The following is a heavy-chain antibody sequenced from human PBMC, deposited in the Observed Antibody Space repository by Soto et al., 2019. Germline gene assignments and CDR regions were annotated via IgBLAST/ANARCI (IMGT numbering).Heavy chain of an antibody. CDR3: ARLPTRTRPSSYIAAAGYYYYGMDV. D-gene: IGHD6-13*01. Sequence: QLQLQESGPGLVKPSETLSLTCTVSGGSISSSSYYWGWIRQPPGKGLEWIGSIYYSGSTYYNPSLKSRVTISVDTSKNQFSLKLSSVTAADTAVYYCARLPTRTRPSSYIAAAGYYYYGMDVWGQGTTVTVSS. CDR2: IYYSGST. J-gene: IGHJ6*02. V-gene: IGHV4-39*01. CDR1: GGSISSSSYY.